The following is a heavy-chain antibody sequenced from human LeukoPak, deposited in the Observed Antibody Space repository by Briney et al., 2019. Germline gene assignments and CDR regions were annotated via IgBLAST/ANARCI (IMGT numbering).Heavy chain of an antibody. CDR3: APNYYGSGSPR. D-gene: IGHD3-10*01. CDR1: GFNFRNYE. J-gene: IGHJ4*02. CDR2: ISNSGTTR. Sequence: PGGSLGLSCAASGFNFRNYEMNWVRQAPGKGLEWVSYISNSGTTRQYADSVKGRFTISRDNAKNSLYLQMNSLRDDDTAVYYCAPNYYGSGSPRWGQGTLVTVSS. V-gene: IGHV3-48*03.